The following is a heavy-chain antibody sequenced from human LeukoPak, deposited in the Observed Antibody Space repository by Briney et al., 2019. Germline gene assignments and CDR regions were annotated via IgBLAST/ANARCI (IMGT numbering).Heavy chain of an antibody. J-gene: IGHJ3*02. V-gene: IGHV4-59*01. CDR1: GGSISSYY. CDR3: ARESTDYDSSPRDAFDI. CDR2: IYYSGST. D-gene: IGHD3-22*01. Sequence: PSETLSLTCTVPGGSISSYYWSWIRQPPGKGLEWIGYIYYSGSTNYNPSLKRRVTISVDTSKNQFSLKLSSVTAADTAVYYCARESTDYDSSPRDAFDIWGQGTMVTVSS.